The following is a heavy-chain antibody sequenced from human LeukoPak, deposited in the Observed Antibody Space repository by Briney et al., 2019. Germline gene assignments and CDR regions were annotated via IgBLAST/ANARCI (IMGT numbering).Heavy chain of an antibody. CDR2: IYPGDSDT. CDR3: ARCIAVAGTIVDY. V-gene: IGHV5-51*01. J-gene: IGHJ4*02. D-gene: IGHD6-19*01. CDR1: GYSFTSYW. Sequence: GESLKISCKGSGYSFTSYWIGWVRRVPGKGLEWMGIIYPGDSDTRYSPSFQGQVTISADKSISTAYLQWSSLKASDTAMYYCARCIAVAGTIVDYWGQGTLVTVSS.